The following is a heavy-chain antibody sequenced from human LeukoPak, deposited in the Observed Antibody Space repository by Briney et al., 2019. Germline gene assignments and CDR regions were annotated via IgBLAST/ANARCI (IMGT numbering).Heavy chain of an antibody. CDR2: IYPGDSHT. CDR3: ARHHMNYYGSGSPFDP. J-gene: IGHJ5*02. D-gene: IGHD3-10*01. V-gene: IGHV5-51*01. CDR1: GYSFTSCW. Sequence: GESLKISCKGSGYSFTSCWIGWVRQMPGKGLEWMGIIYPGDSHTRYSPSFQGQVTISADKSISTAYLQWSSLEASDTAMYYCARHHMNYYGSGSPFDPWGQGTLVTVSS.